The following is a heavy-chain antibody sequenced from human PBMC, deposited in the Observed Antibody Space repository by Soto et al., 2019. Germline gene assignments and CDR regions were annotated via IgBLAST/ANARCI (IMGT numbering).Heavy chain of an antibody. CDR1: GGTFSSYS. CDR2: IIPIFGTA. CDR3: ARDGGRHSGGIDY. Sequence: QVQLVQSGAEVKKPGSSVKVSCKASGGTFSSYSINWVRQAPGQGLEWMGEIIPIFGTANYAQKFQGRGPITADESTSTAYMELSSLRSEDTAVYYCARDGGRHSGGIDYWGQGTLVTGSS. V-gene: IGHV1-69*01. D-gene: IGHD1-26*01. J-gene: IGHJ4*02.